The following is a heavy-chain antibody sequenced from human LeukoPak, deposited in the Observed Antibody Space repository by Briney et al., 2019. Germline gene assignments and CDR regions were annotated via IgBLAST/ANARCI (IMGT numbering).Heavy chain of an antibody. Sequence: PSETLSLTCAVYGGSFSGYYWSWIRQPPGKGLEWIGEINHSGSTNYNPSLKSRVTISVDTSKNQFSLKLSSVTAADTAVYYCARDGSIAAAGTGFDPWGQGTLATVSS. J-gene: IGHJ5*02. CDR1: GGSFSGYY. D-gene: IGHD6-13*01. CDR2: INHSGST. V-gene: IGHV4-34*01. CDR3: ARDGSIAAAGTGFDP.